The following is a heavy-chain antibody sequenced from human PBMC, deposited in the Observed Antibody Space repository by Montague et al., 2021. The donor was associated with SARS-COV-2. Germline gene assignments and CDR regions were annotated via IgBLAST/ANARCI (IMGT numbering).Heavy chain of an antibody. J-gene: IGHJ4*02. Sequence: SLSLSCATSGFTFSSNSMNWVRQAPGKGLEWVSTISSDTLHTFYAESVKGRFTISRDNAKNELYLQMNSLRAEDMAVYYCARGGEIDVWAPFGHWGQGTLVTVSS. CDR1: GFTFSSNS. V-gene: IGHV3-21*01. D-gene: IGHD3-16*01. CDR3: ARGGEIDVWAPFGH. CDR2: ISSDTLHT.